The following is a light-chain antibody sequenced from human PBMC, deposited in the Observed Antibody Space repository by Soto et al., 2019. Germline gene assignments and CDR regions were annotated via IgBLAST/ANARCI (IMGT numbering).Light chain of an antibody. CDR2: VIS. CDR3: QQYGSIPRT. CDR1: QSVSGTY. J-gene: IGKJ1*01. Sequence: EIVVTQSPGTLSLSPGDRATLSCRASQSVSGTYFSWFQQKPCQAPRLLIYVISSRSTGIPDRFIGSGSGTDCTLTISRLEPEDFAVYYCQQYGSIPRTFGQGTRVEIK. V-gene: IGKV3-20*01.